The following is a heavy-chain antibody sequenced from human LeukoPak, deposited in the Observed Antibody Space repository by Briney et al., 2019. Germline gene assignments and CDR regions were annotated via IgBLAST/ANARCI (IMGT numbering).Heavy chain of an antibody. CDR3: ARVYNINWFDP. Sequence: GASVKVSCKASGGTFSSYAISWVRQAPGQGLEWMGRIIPIFGTANYARKFQGRVTITADKSTSTAYMELSSLRSEDTAVYYCARVYNINWFDPWGQGTLVTVSS. CDR2: IIPIFGTA. D-gene: IGHD1-14*01. J-gene: IGHJ5*02. CDR1: GGTFSSYA. V-gene: IGHV1-69*06.